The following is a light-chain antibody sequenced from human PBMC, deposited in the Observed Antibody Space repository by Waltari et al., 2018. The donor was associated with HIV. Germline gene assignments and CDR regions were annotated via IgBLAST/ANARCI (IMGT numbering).Light chain of an antibody. J-gene: IGLJ2*01. CDR1: NMGSKS. V-gene: IGLV3-21*02. Sequence: SYVLTQAPSVSVAPGQTASITCGGNNMGSKSVHWDLQKPGQAPVLVVYDGGDRPSGIPERFSGSNSGNTATLTISRVEAGDEADYYCQVWNNSGDHSGGVFGGGTKLTVL. CDR3: QVWNNSGDHSGGV. CDR2: DGG.